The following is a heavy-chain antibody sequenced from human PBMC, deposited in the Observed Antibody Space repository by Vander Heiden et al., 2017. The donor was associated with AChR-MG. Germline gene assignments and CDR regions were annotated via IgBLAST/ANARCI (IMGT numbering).Heavy chain of an antibody. CDR3: GRRVIVVSLYGMDV. V-gene: IGHV1-69*01. CDR2: SIPSLGTA. D-gene: IGHD2-15*01. CDR1: SCTFSSHA. Sequence: QVKLVQSGAAVKKPRSSVKVSCKASSCTFSSHAISWVRQAPGQGLEWMGGSIPSLGTANYAHKFQGRATISADESAIAAYMELSSLRSQDTAVYYGGRRVIVVSLYGMDV. J-gene: IGHJ6*01.